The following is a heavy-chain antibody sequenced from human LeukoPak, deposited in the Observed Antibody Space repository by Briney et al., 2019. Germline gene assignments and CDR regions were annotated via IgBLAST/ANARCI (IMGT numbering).Heavy chain of an antibody. J-gene: IGHJ4*02. D-gene: IGHD5-12*01. Sequence: GGSLRLSCAASGFSSSDYWMSWLRQAPGKGLEWVANINKVGSEKFYVDSVKGRFTISRDDSKSIAYLQMNSLKTEDTAVYYCTRVPYSGYDLFIDYWGQGTLVTVSS. CDR2: INKVGSEK. CDR3: TRVPYSGYDLFIDY. V-gene: IGHV3-7*03. CDR1: GFSSSDYW.